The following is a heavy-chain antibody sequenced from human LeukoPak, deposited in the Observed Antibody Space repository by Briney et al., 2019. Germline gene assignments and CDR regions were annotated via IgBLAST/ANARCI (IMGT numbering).Heavy chain of an antibody. CDR2: INHSGST. CDR3: ARPPVRGVRGWFDP. J-gene: IGHJ5*02. CDR1: GGSFSGYY. V-gene: IGHV4-34*01. D-gene: IGHD3-10*01. Sequence: SETLSLTCAVYGGSFSGYYGNWIRQPPGKGLEWIGEINHSGSTNYNPSLKSRVTISVDTSKNQFSLKLSSVTAADTAVYYCARPPVRGVRGWFDPWGQGTLVTVSS.